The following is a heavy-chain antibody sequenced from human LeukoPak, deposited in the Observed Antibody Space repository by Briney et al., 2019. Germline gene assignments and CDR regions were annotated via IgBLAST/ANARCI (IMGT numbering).Heavy chain of an antibody. Sequence: SETLSLTCAVYGGSFSGYYWSWIRQPPGKGLEWIGEINHSGSTNYNPSLKSRVTISVDTSKNQFSLKLSSVTAADTAVYYCARAGAWQIDPWGQGTLVTVSS. CDR3: ARAGAWQIDP. J-gene: IGHJ5*02. CDR1: GGSFSGYY. V-gene: IGHV4-34*01. CDR2: INHSGST. D-gene: IGHD3-10*01.